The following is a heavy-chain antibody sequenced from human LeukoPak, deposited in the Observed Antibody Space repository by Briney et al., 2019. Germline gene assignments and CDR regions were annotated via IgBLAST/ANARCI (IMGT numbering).Heavy chain of an antibody. CDR3: ARCVNGVCRAFDY. Sequence: GSLRLSCAASGFTFSSYGMDWVRQAPGKGLEWVSYIRYDGSKEYYADSVKGRFTISRDNSKSTLYVQMNSLRAEDTAVYYCARCVNGVCRAFDYWGQGTLVTVSS. D-gene: IGHD2-8*01. V-gene: IGHV3-30*02. J-gene: IGHJ4*02. CDR1: GFTFSSYG. CDR2: IRYDGSKE.